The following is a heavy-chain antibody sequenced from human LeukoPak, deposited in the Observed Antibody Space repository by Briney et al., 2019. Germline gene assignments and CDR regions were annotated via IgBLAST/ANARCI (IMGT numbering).Heavy chain of an antibody. CDR2: VFYSGST. Sequence: SETLSLTCTVSDGSISSYYWSWIRQPPGKGLEWIGYVFYSGSTNSNPSLKSRVTLSVDTSKNQLSLKLSSVTAADTAVYYCARHSGGYSYGTFDYWGQGTLVTVSS. J-gene: IGHJ4*02. CDR1: DGSISSYY. D-gene: IGHD5-18*01. V-gene: IGHV4-59*08. CDR3: ARHSGGYSYGTFDY.